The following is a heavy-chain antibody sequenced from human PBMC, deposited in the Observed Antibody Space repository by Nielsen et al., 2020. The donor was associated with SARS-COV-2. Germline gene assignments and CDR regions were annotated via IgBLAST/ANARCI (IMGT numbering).Heavy chain of an antibody. V-gene: IGHV3-73*01. CDR2: IRSKANSYAT. J-gene: IGHJ3*02. CDR1: GFTFSGSA. CDR3: TRVNPISSSWFDAFDI. D-gene: IGHD6-13*01. Sequence: ESLKISCAASGFTFSGSAMHWVRQASGKGLEWVGRIRSKANSYATAYAASVKGRFTISRDDSKNTAYLQMNSLKTEDTAVFYCTRVNPISSSWFDAFDIWGQGTMVTVSS.